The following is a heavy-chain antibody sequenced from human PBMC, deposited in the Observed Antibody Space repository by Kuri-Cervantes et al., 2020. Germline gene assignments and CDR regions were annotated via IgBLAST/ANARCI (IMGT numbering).Heavy chain of an antibody. Sequence: GESLKISCAASGFTFSDYYMSWIRQASGKGLEWVSYISSSGSTIYYADSVKGRFTISRDNAKNSLYLQMNSLRSEDTAVYYCASCMTTVNYYYYYMDVWGKGTTVTVSS. CDR2: ISSSGSTI. V-gene: IGHV3-11*01. CDR1: GFTFSDYY. CDR3: ASCMTTVNYYYYYMDV. D-gene: IGHD4-17*01. J-gene: IGHJ6*03.